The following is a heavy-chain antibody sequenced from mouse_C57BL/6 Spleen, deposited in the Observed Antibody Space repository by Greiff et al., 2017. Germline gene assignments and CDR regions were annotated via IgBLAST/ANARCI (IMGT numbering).Heavy chain of an antibody. CDR3: ARQLGFYFDY. V-gene: IGHV5-17*01. Sequence: EVKLMESGGGLVKPGGSLKLSCAASGFTFSDYGMHWVRQAPEKGLEWVAYISSGSSTINYADTVKGRFTISRDNAKNTRFLQMTSLRSEATAMYYCARQLGFYFDYWGQGTTLTVSS. CDR1: GFTFSDYG. CDR2: ISSGSSTI. D-gene: IGHD4-1*02. J-gene: IGHJ2*01.